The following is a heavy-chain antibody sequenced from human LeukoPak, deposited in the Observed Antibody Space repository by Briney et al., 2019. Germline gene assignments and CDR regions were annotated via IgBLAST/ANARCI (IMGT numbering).Heavy chain of an antibody. CDR3: VRDKTTVTTFDS. D-gene: IGHD4-17*01. J-gene: IGHJ4*02. V-gene: IGHV3-74*01. CDR2: VNPDGTIR. Sequence: PGGSLRLSCAASGFTFNDYWMHWVRQAPGKGLVWVSRVNPDGTIRGYADSVKGRFTISRGIAKNTVYLQMNSLRAEDTAVYYCVRDKTTVTTFDSWGQGTLVTVSS. CDR1: GFTFNDYW.